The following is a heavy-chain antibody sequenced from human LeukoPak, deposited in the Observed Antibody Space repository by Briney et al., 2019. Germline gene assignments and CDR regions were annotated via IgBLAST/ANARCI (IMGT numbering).Heavy chain of an antibody. V-gene: IGHV4-4*07. CDR3: ARDRYYYDSSGYYAWFDP. D-gene: IGHD3-22*01. Sequence: SETLSLTCTVPGGSISSYYWSWIRQPAGKGLEWIGRIHTSGSTNYNPSLKSRVTMSEDTSKNQFSLKLSSVSAADTAVYYCARDRYYYDSSGYYAWFDPWGQGTLVTVSS. J-gene: IGHJ5*02. CDR1: GGSISSYY. CDR2: IHTSGST.